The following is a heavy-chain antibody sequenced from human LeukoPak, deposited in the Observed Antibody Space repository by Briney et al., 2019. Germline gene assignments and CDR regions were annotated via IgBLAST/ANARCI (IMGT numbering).Heavy chain of an antibody. CDR3: ARVKNYYDSSGYLYYFDY. V-gene: IGHV1-2*02. Sequence: ASVKVSCXASGYTFTAYYMHWVRQALGQGLEWMGWINPNSGGTNYAQKFQGRVTMTRDTSISTAYMELSRLRSDDTAVYYCARVKNYYDSSGYLYYFDYWGQGTLVTVSS. CDR1: GYTFTAYY. J-gene: IGHJ4*02. CDR2: INPNSGGT. D-gene: IGHD3-22*01.